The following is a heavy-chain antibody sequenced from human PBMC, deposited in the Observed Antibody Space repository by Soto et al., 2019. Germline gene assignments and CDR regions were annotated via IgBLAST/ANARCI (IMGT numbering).Heavy chain of an antibody. D-gene: IGHD3-16*01. CDR3: ARWGHPAVKAFDI. J-gene: IGHJ3*02. Sequence: SETLSLTCTVSGASVNDYYWNWVRQPLGKGLEWIGFIHYTGSRIFNPSLQSRVTMSVDVSQNQFSLRLTSVTAADTAIYYCARWGHPAVKAFDIWGQGTTVTVSS. CDR2: IHYTGSR. V-gene: IGHV4-59*02. CDR1: GASVNDYY.